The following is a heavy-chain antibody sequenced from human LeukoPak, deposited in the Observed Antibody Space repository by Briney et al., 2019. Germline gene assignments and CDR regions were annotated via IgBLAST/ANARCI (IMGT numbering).Heavy chain of an antibody. CDR2: ISAYNGNT. J-gene: IGHJ5*02. CDR1: GYTFTSYG. CDR3: ARVYCSSPSCYGGNWFDP. Sequence: ASVKVSCKASGYTFTSYGISWVRQAPGQGLEWMGWISAYNGNTNYAQKLQGRVTMTTDTSTSTAYMELRSLRSDDTAVYYCARVYCSSPSCYGGNWFDPWGQGTLVTVSS. D-gene: IGHD2-2*01. V-gene: IGHV1-18*04.